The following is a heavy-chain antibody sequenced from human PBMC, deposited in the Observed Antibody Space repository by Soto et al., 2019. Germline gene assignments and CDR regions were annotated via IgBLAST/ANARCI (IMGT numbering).Heavy chain of an antibody. Sequence: QITLKESGPTLVKPTQTLTLTCTFSGFSLTTRGVGVGWIRQPPGKALECLALIYWDDDKRYSPSLQSRLSITKDTSKNQVVLTMTNMYPVDTATYYCAHIPSYYQYDWFEHWGQGNLVSVSS. D-gene: IGHD3-10*01. V-gene: IGHV2-5*02. CDR1: GFSLTTRGVG. J-gene: IGHJ5*02. CDR2: IYWDDDK. CDR3: AHIPSYYQYDWFEH.